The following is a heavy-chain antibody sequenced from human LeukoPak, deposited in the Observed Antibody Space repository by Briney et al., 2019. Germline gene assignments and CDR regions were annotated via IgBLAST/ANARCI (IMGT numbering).Heavy chain of an antibody. J-gene: IGHJ6*03. D-gene: IGHD6-13*01. V-gene: IGHV4-34*01. CDR3: ARVPSQLVRGFYYYYYMDV. Sequence: PSETLSLTCTVSGGSISSYYWSWIRQPPGKGLEWIGEINHSGSTNYNPSLKSRVTISVDTSKNQFSLKLSSVTAADTAVYYCARVPSQLVRGFYYYYYMDVWGKGTTVTVSS. CDR1: GGSISSYY. CDR2: INHSGST.